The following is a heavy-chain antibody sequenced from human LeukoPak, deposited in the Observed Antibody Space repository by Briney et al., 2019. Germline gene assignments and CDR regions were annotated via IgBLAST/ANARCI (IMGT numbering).Heavy chain of an antibody. CDR3: AKDLSPDGVWDIDS. CDR2: IYGNGGRM. D-gene: IGHD4-17*01. Sequence: GGSLRLSCAASGFTFSTYTMSWARQAPGKGLEWVSGIYGNGGRMFYADSVKGRFTISRDNSKNTLFLYMDSLRGEDTALYYCAKDLSPDGVWDIDSWGQGTLVTVSS. CDR1: GFTFSTYT. V-gene: IGHV3-23*01. J-gene: IGHJ4*02.